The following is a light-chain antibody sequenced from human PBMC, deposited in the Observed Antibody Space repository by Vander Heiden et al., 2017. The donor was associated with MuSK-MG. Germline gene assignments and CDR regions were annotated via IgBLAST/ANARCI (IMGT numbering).Light chain of an antibody. J-gene: IGLJ2*01. CDR2: SNI. CDR3: AAWDDSLNGVV. CDR1: SSNIGRNT. Sequence: QSVLTQPPSTSGTPGQRVTISCSGSSSNIGRNTVNWYEQLPGTAPKLLIYSNIQRPSGVPDRFSGSKSGTSASLAISGLQSEDEADYYCAAWDDSLNGVVFGGGTKLTVL. V-gene: IGLV1-44*01.